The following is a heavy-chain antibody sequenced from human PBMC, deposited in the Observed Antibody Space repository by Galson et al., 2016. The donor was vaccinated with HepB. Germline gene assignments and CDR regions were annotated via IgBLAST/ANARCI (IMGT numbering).Heavy chain of an antibody. CDR1: GFTFSSYW. CDR2: INQGGSEE. CDR3: VRRLDTEGRIGGWGWGMDV. V-gene: IGHV3-7*01. D-gene: IGHD3-10*01. Sequence: SLRLSCAASGFTFSSYWMSWVRQAPGKGLEWVANINQGGSEEKYVDSVKGRFTISRDNAKNSLYPQMSSVGAEDTARYYCVRRLDTEGRIGGWGWGMDVWGQGTTVTVFS. J-gene: IGHJ6*02.